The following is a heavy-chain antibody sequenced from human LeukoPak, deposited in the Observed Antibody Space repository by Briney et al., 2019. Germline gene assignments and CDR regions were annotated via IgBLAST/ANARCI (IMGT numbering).Heavy chain of an antibody. D-gene: IGHD2-21*02. CDR2: MNPSSGNT. J-gene: IGHJ5*02. CDR3: ARGGPYCGGDCYRGGSWFDP. Sequence: ASVEVSCKASGYTFSSYDINWVRQATGQGLEWLGWMNPSSGNTGYAQKFQGRVTMTRDTSISTAYMELSSLRSEDTAVYYCARGGPYCGGDCYRGGSWFDPWGQGTLVTVSS. V-gene: IGHV1-8*01. CDR1: GYTFSSYD.